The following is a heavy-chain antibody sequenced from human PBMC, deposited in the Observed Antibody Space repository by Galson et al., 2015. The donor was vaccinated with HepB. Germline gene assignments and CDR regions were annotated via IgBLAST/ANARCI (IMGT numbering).Heavy chain of an antibody. D-gene: IGHD3-22*01. CDR1: GFTFSSYS. J-gene: IGHJ4*02. V-gene: IGHV3-48*02. Sequence: SLRLSCAASGFTFSSYSMNWVRQAPGKGLEWVSYISSSSSTIYYADSVKGRFTISRDNAKNSLYLQMNSLRDEDTAVYYCARDGYYDSSGYYGDLSFDYWGQGTLVTVSS. CDR2: ISSSSSTI. CDR3: ARDGYYDSSGYYGDLSFDY.